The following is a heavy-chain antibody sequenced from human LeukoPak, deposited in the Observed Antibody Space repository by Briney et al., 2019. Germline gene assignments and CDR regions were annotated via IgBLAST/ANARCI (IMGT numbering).Heavy chain of an antibody. D-gene: IGHD3-3*02. J-gene: IGHJ1*01. CDR2: VSSSGGVT. V-gene: IGHV3-23*01. CDR3: ATFLAIVTARDSLYFQH. CDR1: GFTFSNYA. Sequence: GGSLRLSCAASGFTFSNYAMSWVRQAPGKGLEWVSGVSSSGGVTYHADSVKGRFTISRDNSKNTLHLQMNSLRAEDTAVYYCATFLAIVTARDSLYFQHWGQGTLVTVSS.